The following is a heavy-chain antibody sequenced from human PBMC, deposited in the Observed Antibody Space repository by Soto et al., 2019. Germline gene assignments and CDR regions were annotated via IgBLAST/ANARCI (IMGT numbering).Heavy chain of an antibody. J-gene: IGHJ4*02. D-gene: IGHD6-19*01. CDR1: GGSFSGYY. CDR2: INHSGST. CDR3: ARKGYSSGWYPEFDY. Sequence: QVQLQQWGAGLLKPSETLSLTCAVYGGSFSGYYWSWIRQPPGKGLEWIGEINHSGSTNYNPSLKSRVTIAVDTSKNQFSLKLSSVTAADTAVYYCARKGYSSGWYPEFDYWGQGTLVTVSS. V-gene: IGHV4-34*01.